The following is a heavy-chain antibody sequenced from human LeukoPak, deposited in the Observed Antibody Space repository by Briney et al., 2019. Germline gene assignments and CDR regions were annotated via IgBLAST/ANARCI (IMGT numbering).Heavy chain of an antibody. D-gene: IGHD2-2*01. J-gene: IGHJ6*03. V-gene: IGHV4-34*01. CDR2: IYYSGST. CDR3: ARGRYCSSTSCYGHYYYYMDD. CDR1: GGSFSGYY. Sequence: PSETLSLTCAVYGGSFSGYYWGWVRQPPGKGLEWIGTIYYSGSTYYNPSLKSRVTISLDTSKKQFSLRLSSVTAADTAVYYCARGRYCSSTSCYGHYYYYMDDWGKGTTVTVSS.